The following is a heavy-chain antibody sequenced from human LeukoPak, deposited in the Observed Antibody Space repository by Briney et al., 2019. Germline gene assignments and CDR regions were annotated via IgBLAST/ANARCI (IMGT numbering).Heavy chain of an antibody. CDR1: GFSFSTFA. D-gene: IGHD1-26*01. CDR2: ISSDGNNK. Sequence: PGGSLRLSCAASGFSFSTFAMHWVRQAPGKGLEWVAVISSDGNNKYNADSVKGRFTISRDNSKNTLFLQMNSLRAEDTAVYYCARGPRVGARAVNWFDPWGQGTLVTVSS. J-gene: IGHJ5*02. V-gene: IGHV3-30-3*01. CDR3: ARGPRVGARAVNWFDP.